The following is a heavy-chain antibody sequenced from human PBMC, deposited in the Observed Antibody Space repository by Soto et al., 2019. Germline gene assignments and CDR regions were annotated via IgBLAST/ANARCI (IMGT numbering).Heavy chain of an antibody. CDR2: INAGNGNT. V-gene: IGHV1-3*01. CDR1: GYTFTSYA. J-gene: IGHJ4*02. D-gene: IGHD1-26*01. Sequence: GASVKVSCKASGYTFTSYAIHWVRQAPGQRLEWMGWINAGNGNTKSSEKFQGRVTISRDTSASTAYMELSSLRSEDTAVYYCARGLGLYYFDYWGQGTLVTVSS. CDR3: ARGLGLYYFDY.